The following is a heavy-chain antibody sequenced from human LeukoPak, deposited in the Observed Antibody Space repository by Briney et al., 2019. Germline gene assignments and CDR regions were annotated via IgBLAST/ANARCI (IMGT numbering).Heavy chain of an antibody. D-gene: IGHD6-19*01. V-gene: IGHV3-21*01. Sequence: GGSLRLSCAASGFAFSSYSMNWVRQAPGKGLEWVSSISSSSSYIYYADSVKGRFTISRDNAENSLYLQMNSLRAEDTAVYYCARGWQWLAFDYWGQGTLVTVSS. CDR3: ARGWQWLAFDY. CDR1: GFAFSSYS. CDR2: ISSSSSYI. J-gene: IGHJ4*02.